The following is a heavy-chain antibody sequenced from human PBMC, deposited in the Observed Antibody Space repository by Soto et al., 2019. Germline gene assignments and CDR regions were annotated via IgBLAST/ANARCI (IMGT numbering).Heavy chain of an antibody. CDR1: GDSLRSTSYY. J-gene: IGHJ4*02. D-gene: IGHD6-13*01. CDR2: VYYSGST. Sequence: SETLSLTCTVSGDSLRSTSYYWGWVRQPPGKGLEWIGNVYYSGSTYYNPPLKSRVTISVDTSKNQFSLNLSSVTAADTAVYYCVKTAGSSSWYQTPFDLWGPGTLVT. V-gene: IGHV4-39*01. CDR3: VKTAGSSSWYQTPFDL.